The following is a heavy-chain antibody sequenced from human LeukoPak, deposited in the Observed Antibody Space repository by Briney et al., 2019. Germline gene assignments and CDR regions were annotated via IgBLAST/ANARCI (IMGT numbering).Heavy chain of an antibody. J-gene: IGHJ1*01. Sequence: GGSLRLSCAASGFTVSSNYMSWVRQAPGKGLEWVSVIYSGGSTYYADSVKGRFTISRDNSKNTLYLQMNSLRAEDTAVYYCAKDEGIVVPEVGFQHWDQGTLVTVSS. D-gene: IGHD2-2*01. CDR1: GFTVSSNY. V-gene: IGHV3-66*01. CDR2: IYSGGST. CDR3: AKDEGIVVPEVGFQH.